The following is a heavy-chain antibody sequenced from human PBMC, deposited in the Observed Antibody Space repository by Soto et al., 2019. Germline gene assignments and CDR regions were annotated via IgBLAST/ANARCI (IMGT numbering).Heavy chain of an antibody. Sequence: QVQLQESGPGLVKPSQTLSLTCTVSGGSISSGGYYWSWIRQHPGKGLEWIGYIYYSGSTYYNPSLKSRVNISVDTSKNQVSLKLSSVTAADTAVYYCARDRSGYNLEFDYWGQGTLVTVSS. CDR1: GGSISSGGYY. CDR2: IYYSGST. V-gene: IGHV4-31*03. CDR3: ARDRSGYNLEFDY. D-gene: IGHD5-12*01. J-gene: IGHJ4*02.